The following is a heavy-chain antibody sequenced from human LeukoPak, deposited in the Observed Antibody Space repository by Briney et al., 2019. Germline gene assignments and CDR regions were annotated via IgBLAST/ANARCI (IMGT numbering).Heavy chain of an antibody. D-gene: IGHD2-15*01. Sequence: GGSLRLSCAASGCTFSSYAMSWVRQAPGKGLEWVSAISGSGGSTYYADSVKGRFTISRDNSKNTLYLQMNSLRAEDTAVYYCAKDFCSGGSCYRWYFDYWGQGTLVTVSS. J-gene: IGHJ4*02. CDR1: GCTFSSYA. V-gene: IGHV3-23*01. CDR2: ISGSGGST. CDR3: AKDFCSGGSCYRWYFDY.